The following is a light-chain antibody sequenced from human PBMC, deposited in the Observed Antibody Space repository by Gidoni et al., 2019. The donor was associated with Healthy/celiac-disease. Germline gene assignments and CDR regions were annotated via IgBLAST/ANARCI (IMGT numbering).Light chain of an antibody. CDR3: QQSYSTPRT. Sequence: IQMTQSPSSLSASVGDRVTITCRASQSISSYLNWYQQKPGKAPKLLIYAASRLQSGVPSRFSGSGSGTDFTLTISSLHPEDVATYYCQQSYSTPRTFGQGTKLEIK. V-gene: IGKV1-39*01. CDR1: QSISSY. J-gene: IGKJ2*01. CDR2: AAS.